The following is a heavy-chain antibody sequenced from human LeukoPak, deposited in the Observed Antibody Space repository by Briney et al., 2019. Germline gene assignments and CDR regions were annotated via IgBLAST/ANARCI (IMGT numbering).Heavy chain of an antibody. CDR2: IRSKGYGGTT. CDR3: TRDPYYFDSSGYYHHAFDI. J-gene: IGHJ3*02. CDR1: GFTFRDYA. Sequence: GGSLRLSCTGFGFTFRDYAVSWVRQAPGKGLECIGFIRSKGYGGTTECAASVKGRFTISRDDSKSIAYLQMNSLKTEDTAVYYCTRDPYYFDSSGYYHHAFDIWGQGTMVAVSS. D-gene: IGHD3-22*01. V-gene: IGHV3-49*04.